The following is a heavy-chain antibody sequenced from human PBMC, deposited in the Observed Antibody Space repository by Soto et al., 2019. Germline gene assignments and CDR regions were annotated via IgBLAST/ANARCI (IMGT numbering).Heavy chain of an antibody. J-gene: IGHJ4*02. CDR1: GASITGSSY. D-gene: IGHD2-8*02. CDR3: ARGMTPPGAPAWYYFDS. Sequence: SETLSLTCTVSGASITGSSYWSWIRQPAGKGLEWIGRFSLSGTTNYNPSLRSRVTMSADVSKNQFSLRLTSVTAADTALYYCARGMTPPGAPAWYYFDSWGQGALVTVSS. V-gene: IGHV4-4*07. CDR2: FSLSGTT.